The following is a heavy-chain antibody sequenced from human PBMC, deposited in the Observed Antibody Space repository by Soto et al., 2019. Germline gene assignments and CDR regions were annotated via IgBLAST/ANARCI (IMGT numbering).Heavy chain of an antibody. D-gene: IGHD6-13*01. Sequence: EVQLLESGGGLVQPGGSLRLSCAASGFTFSNYAMSWFRQAPGKGLEWVSAISGSGDSTYNADSVKGRFIKSRDTSKNTLSLQMNSLRVEDTALYYCAKEGSKSSSYYYYYMDVWGKGTTVTVSS. CDR2: ISGSGDST. V-gene: IGHV3-23*01. J-gene: IGHJ6*03. CDR1: GFTFSNYA. CDR3: AKEGSKSSSYYYYYMDV.